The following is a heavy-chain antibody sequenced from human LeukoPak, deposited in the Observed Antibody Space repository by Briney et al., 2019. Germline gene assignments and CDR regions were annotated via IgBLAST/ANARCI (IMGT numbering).Heavy chain of an antibody. CDR2: INHGGDT. V-gene: IGHV4-34*01. Sequence: PSETLSLTCAVYNGSFSNFYWSWIRQPPGKGLEWIGEINHGGDTNYNPSLKSRVTISVDTSKNQFFLKLTSMTAADTAVYYCARPRRYDFWSGYSDWGHGTLVTVSS. J-gene: IGHJ4*01. CDR1: NGSFSNFY. CDR3: ARPRRYDFWSGYSD. D-gene: IGHD3-3*01.